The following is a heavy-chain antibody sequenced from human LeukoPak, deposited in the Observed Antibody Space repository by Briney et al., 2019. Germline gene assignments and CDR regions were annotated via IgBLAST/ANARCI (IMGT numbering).Heavy chain of an antibody. J-gene: IGHJ4*02. CDR2: INHSGST. CDR3: ARAFSYYDSSGYYVD. Sequence: PSETLSLTCTVSGGSISSYYWSWIRQPAGKGLEWIGEINHSGSTNYNPSLKSRVTISVDTSKNQFSLKLSSVTAADTAVYYCARAFSYYDSSGYYVDWGQGTLVTVSS. D-gene: IGHD3-22*01. V-gene: IGHV4-34*01. CDR1: GGSISSYY.